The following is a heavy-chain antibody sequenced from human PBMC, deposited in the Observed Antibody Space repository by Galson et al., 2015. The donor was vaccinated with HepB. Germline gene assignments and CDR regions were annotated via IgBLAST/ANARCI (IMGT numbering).Heavy chain of an antibody. D-gene: IGHD4-11*01. Sequence: SEPLSLTCTVSGGSLSSNNYYWGWVRQPPGKGLEWIGSIYYSGITYDNPSLKSRVTIFVDTSKNQFSLKLRFVTAADTAVYYCARLVYPGDYSFSYFDLWGRGTLVTVSS. CDR1: GGSLSSNNYY. J-gene: IGHJ2*01. V-gene: IGHV4-39*01. CDR3: ARLVYPGDYSFSYFDL. CDR2: IYYSGIT.